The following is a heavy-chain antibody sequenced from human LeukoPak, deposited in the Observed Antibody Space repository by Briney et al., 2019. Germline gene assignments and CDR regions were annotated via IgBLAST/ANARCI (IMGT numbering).Heavy chain of an antibody. CDR1: GFTFSSYE. CDR3: ASSYSYGYQPL. CDR2: ISGSGGST. J-gene: IGHJ4*02. D-gene: IGHD5-18*01. V-gene: IGHV3-23*01. Sequence: GGSLRLSCAASGFTFSSYEMNWVRQAPGKGLEWVSAISGSGGSTYYADSVKGRFTISRDNSKNTLYLQMNSLRAEDRAVYYCASSYSYGYQPLWGQGTLVTVSS.